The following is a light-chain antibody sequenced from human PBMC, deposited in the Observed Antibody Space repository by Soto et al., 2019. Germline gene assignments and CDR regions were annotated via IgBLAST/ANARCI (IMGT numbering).Light chain of an antibody. CDR1: QDINKY. Sequence: DIQMTQSPSSLSGSVGDRVTITCQASQDINKYLNWYQQKPGKAPKLLIYDASNLETGVPSRFSGSGSGTDFTFAISSLQPEDIATYFCQQYDNLPLTFGQGTRLEIK. V-gene: IGKV1-33*01. CDR3: QQYDNLPLT. J-gene: IGKJ5*01. CDR2: DAS.